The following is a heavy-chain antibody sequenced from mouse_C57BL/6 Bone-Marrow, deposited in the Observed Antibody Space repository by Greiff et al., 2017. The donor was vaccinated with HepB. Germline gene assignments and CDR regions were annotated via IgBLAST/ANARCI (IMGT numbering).Heavy chain of an antibody. Sequence: EVNLVESGGGLVKPGGSLKLSCAASGFTFSDYGMHWVRQAPEKGLEWVAYISSGSSTIYYADTVKGRFTISRDNANNTLFLQMTSLRSEDTAMYYCAIYSNYVPYWGQGTLVTVSA. V-gene: IGHV5-17*01. CDR1: GFTFSDYG. D-gene: IGHD2-5*01. CDR2: ISSGSSTI. CDR3: AIYSNYVPY. J-gene: IGHJ3*01.